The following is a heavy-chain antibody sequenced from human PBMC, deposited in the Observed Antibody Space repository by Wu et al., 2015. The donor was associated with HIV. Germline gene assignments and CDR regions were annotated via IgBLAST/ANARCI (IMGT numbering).Heavy chain of an antibody. CDR1: GYTFTSYG. J-gene: IGHJ1*01. Sequence: QVQLVQSGAEVKKPGASVKVSCKASGYTFTSYGISWVRQAPGQGLEWMGWISAYNGNTNYAQKLQGRVTMTTDTSTSTAYMELRSLRSDDTAVYYCARDAWGAWHYYDSSATSCFQHWARAPWSPSPQ. CDR3: ARDAWGAWHYYDSSATSCFQH. V-gene: IGHV1-18*01. CDR2: ISAYNGNT. D-gene: IGHD3-22*01.